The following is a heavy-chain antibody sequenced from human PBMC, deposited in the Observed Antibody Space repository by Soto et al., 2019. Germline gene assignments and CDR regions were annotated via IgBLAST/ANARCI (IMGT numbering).Heavy chain of an antibody. Sequence: QVQLVESGGGVVQPGRSLSLSCAASGFTFSSYTMHWVRQAPGKGLEWVALISYDGSNKYYADSVKGRFTISRDNSKNTLLMQMNSVTAEDKAVYYCSRDRVGYCSCTSCQEWYFDLWGRGTLVTVSS. CDR1: GFTFSSYT. J-gene: IGHJ2*01. CDR3: SRDRVGYCSCTSCQEWYFDL. D-gene: IGHD2-2*01. V-gene: IGHV3-30-3*01. CDR2: ISYDGSNK.